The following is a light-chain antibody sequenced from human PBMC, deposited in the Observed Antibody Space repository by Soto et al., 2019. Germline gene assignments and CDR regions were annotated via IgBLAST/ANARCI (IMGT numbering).Light chain of an antibody. CDR3: FSYTSSTAYV. J-gene: IGLJ1*01. CDR2: EVS. V-gene: IGLV2-14*01. Sequence: QPALTQPASVSGSPGQSITISCTGTSSDVGGYKYVSWYQLHPGKAPKLMIYEVSNRPSGISNRFSASKSGNTASLTISGLQAEDEADYYCFSYTSSTAYVFGTGTKVTVL. CDR1: SSDVGGYKY.